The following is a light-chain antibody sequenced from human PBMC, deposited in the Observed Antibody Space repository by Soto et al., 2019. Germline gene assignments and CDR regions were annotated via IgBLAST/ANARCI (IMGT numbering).Light chain of an antibody. V-gene: IGLV1-47*02. J-gene: IGLJ3*02. CDR2: SDN. CDR1: SSNIGRNF. CDR3: AAWDETVTDQGWV. Sequence: QSVLTQPPSVSGNPGQRVTLSCSGSSSNIGRNFVYWYQQFPGTAPKLLIYSDNQRPSGVPDRFSASKSGTSASLAISGLRSEDEADYYCAAWDETVTDQGWVFGGGTKLTVL.